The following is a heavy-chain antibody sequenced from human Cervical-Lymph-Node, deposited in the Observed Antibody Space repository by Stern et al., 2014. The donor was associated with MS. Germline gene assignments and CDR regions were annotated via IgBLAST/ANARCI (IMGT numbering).Heavy chain of an antibody. V-gene: IGHV1-69*01. J-gene: IGHJ6*02. Sequence: VQLVQSGAEGKKPGSSVKVSCKASGGIFSSYDISWVRQAPGQGLEWMGGIIPIFGTANYAQKFQGRVTITADESTNTAYMELSSLRSDDTAIYYCARGYSYDLSYYYYAMDVWGQGTTVTVSS. D-gene: IGHD5-18*01. CDR3: ARGYSYDLSYYYYAMDV. CDR2: IIPIFGTA. CDR1: GGIFSSYD.